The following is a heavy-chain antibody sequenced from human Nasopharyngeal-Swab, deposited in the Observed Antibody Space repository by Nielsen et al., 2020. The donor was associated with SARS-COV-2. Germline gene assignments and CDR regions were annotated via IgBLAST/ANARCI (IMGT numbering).Heavy chain of an antibody. J-gene: IGHJ3*02. D-gene: IGHD6-19*01. CDR3: ARENWQLANVFDI. Sequence: SETLSLTCTVSGASMSGYSWSWIRQPPGKGLEWIAFMYDNEYTNYNPSLRGRATISLDTSKNQFSLKVTSVTAADTAAYYCARENWQLANVFDIWGQGTMVTVSS. CDR1: GASMSGYS. V-gene: IGHV4-59*01. CDR2: MYDNEYT.